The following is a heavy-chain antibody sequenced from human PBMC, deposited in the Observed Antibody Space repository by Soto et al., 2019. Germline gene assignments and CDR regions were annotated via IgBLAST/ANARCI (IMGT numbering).Heavy chain of an antibody. J-gene: IGHJ4*02. V-gene: IGHV2-5*02. CDR2: IYWDDDK. D-gene: IGHD1-26*01. CDR3: AYRALYSGSYWDGGYFDS. Sequence: QITLRESGPTRVRPTQTLSLTCSFSGFSLHTSGVGVGWIRQPPVKALEWLAIIYWDDDKRYSPSLKSRLSITKDTSENQVVLTMTNMDPVDTATYYCAYRALYSGSYWDGGYFDSSGQGTLITVSS. CDR1: GFSLHTSGVG.